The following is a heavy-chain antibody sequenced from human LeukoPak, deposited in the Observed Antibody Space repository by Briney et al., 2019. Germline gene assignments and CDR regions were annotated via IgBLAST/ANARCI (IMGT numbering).Heavy chain of an antibody. CDR3: ARDLVTVTKGFDI. Sequence: SETLSLTCTVSGGSISSYYWSWIRQPPGKGLEWIGYIFYSGSTNYNPSLKSRVTISIDTSKNQFSLKLTSVTAADTAVYYCARDLVTVTKGFDIWGQGTMVSVSS. CDR1: GGSISSYY. J-gene: IGHJ3*02. V-gene: IGHV4-59*01. CDR2: IFYSGST. D-gene: IGHD4-17*01.